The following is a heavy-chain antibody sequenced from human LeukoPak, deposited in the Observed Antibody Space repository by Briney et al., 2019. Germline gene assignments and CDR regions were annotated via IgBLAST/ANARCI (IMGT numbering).Heavy chain of an antibody. J-gene: IGHJ4*02. D-gene: IGHD5-24*01. Sequence: PSETLSLTCAVYGGSFSGYYWSWIRQPPGKGLEWIGEINHSGSTNYNPSLKSRVTISVDTSKNQFSLKLSSVTAADTAVYYCARGLVYEGATIPYYFDYWGQGTLVTVSS. V-gene: IGHV4-34*01. CDR1: GGSFSGYY. CDR2: INHSGST. CDR3: ARGLVYEGATIPYYFDY.